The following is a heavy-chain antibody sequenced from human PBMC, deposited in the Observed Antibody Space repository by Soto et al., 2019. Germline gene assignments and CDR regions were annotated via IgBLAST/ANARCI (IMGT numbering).Heavy chain of an antibody. D-gene: IGHD3-10*02. Sequence: QVHLQESGPGLVKPSETLSLTCSVSNDSIRRDNWWSWVRQPPGKGLEWIGEIFHSGSSNNNPSLESRVTLSVAKAKNEFSLTLSSVTAADTAVFYCARRLFVRGTRGYYDYWGQGTLVTVSS. CDR1: NDSIRRDNW. CDR3: ARRLFVRGTRGYYDY. J-gene: IGHJ4*02. CDR2: IFHSGSS. V-gene: IGHV4-4*02.